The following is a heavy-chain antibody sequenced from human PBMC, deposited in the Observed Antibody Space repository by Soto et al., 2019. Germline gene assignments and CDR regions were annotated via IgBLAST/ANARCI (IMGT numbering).Heavy chain of an antibody. D-gene: IGHD6-13*01. J-gene: IGHJ5*02. CDR1: GFTFSSYW. Sequence: PGGSLRLSCAASGFTFSSYWMHWVRQAPGKGLVWVSRINSDGSSTSYADSVKGRFTISRDNAKNTLYLQMNSLRAEDTAVYYCATAKAAAGTPNWFDPWGQGTLVTVSS. CDR2: INSDGSST. CDR3: ATAKAAAGTPNWFDP. V-gene: IGHV3-74*01.